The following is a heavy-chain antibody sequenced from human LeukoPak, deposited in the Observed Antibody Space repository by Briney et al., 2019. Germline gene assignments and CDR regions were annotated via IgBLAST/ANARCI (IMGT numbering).Heavy chain of an antibody. J-gene: IGHJ4*02. Sequence: PSETLSLTCTVSGGSISSYYWCWIRQPPGKGLEWIGSIYYSGNTYYNSSLKSRVTISRDTSKKQFTLNLFSVTAADTAMYYCTRANGYGLNYWGQGTLVTVSS. CDR2: IYYSGNT. D-gene: IGHD3-10*01. V-gene: IGHV4-59*12. CDR1: GGSISSYY. CDR3: TRANGYGLNY.